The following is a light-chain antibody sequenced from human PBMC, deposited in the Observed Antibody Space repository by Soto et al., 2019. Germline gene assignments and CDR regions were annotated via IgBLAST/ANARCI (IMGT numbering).Light chain of an antibody. V-gene: IGLV1-44*01. J-gene: IGLJ2*01. CDR1: SSNIGNNP. CDR3: SAWYDSLNGVV. CDR2: SNN. Sequence: QSVLTQPPSASGTPGQRVTISCSGSSSNIGNNPVNWYQQLPGTAARLLIYSNNQRPSGGPDRFSGSKSGTSASLASSGRQSEDDADDYCSAWYDSLNGVVFGGGTKLTVL.